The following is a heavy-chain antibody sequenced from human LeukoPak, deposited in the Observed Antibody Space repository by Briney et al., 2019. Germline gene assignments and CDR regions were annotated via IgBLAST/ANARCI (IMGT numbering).Heavy chain of an antibody. J-gene: IGHJ4*02. D-gene: IGHD3-10*01. Sequence: PSETLSLTCAVSRYSISRGFYWGWIRQPPGRGLEWFGRFYHSGSTYYNPSLKSRVTISVDTSKNQFSLKLSAVTAADTAVYYCARRELLWFGELIDYWGQGTLVTVSS. V-gene: IGHV4-38-2*01. CDR1: RYSISRGFY. CDR2: FYHSGST. CDR3: ARRELLWFGELIDY.